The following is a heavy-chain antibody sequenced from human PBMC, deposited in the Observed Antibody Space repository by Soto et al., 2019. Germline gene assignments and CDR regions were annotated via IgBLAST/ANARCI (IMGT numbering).Heavy chain of an antibody. Sequence: GGSLRLCCAASGFTVSNNYMSWVRQAPGKGLEWVSTIYRGGNTYYADSVKGRFTISRDNSKNTLYLQMNSLRAEDTAVYYCAREKITLRYYFDYWGQGTLVTVSS. V-gene: IGHV3-53*01. CDR3: AREKITLRYYFDY. CDR2: IYRGGNT. J-gene: IGHJ4*02. D-gene: IGHD3-16*01. CDR1: GFTVSNNY.